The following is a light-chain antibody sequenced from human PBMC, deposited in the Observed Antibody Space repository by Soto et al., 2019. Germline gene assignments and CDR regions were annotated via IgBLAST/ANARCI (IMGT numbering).Light chain of an antibody. V-gene: IGKV1-27*01. Sequence: DIQMTQSPSSLSASIGARVTITCRASQGINTYLAWYQQKPGRAPQLLIYAASALPSGVPSRLSGSWSGTDFTLTITSLQPEDVPTYYCQKYNSAPRTFGQGTKVEVK. CDR2: AAS. CDR1: QGINTY. J-gene: IGKJ1*01. CDR3: QKYNSAPRT.